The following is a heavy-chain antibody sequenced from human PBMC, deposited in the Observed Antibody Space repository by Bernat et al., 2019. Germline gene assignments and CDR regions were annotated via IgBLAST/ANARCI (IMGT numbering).Heavy chain of an antibody. CDR3: AKEAAFCGTGCYSLADC. J-gene: IGHJ4*02. CDR2: ISGPGVTT. CDR1: GFTFSNYS. Sequence: EVQLVESGGGLVQPGGSLRVSCAASGFTFSNYSMIWVRQAPGKGLEWVALISGPGVTTHYADSVKGRFTISRDNSKNTLFLQMNSLRAEDTAVYYCAKEAAFCGTGCYSLADCWGQGTLVTVSS. D-gene: IGHD2-21*02. V-gene: IGHV3-23*04.